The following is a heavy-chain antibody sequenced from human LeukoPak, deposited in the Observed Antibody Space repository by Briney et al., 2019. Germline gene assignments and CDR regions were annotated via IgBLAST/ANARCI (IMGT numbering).Heavy chain of an antibody. Sequence: SETLSLTCTVSGASISTHYWSWLRQPPGKELEWIAYLRDTESAKDNPSLKSRVALSADTSKNQFSLRLTSVTAADTAIYYCATLKRGSVFGYFNFWGQGLLVTVSS. CDR1: GASISTHY. J-gene: IGHJ4*02. CDR3: ATLKRGSVFGYFNF. D-gene: IGHD3-3*01. V-gene: IGHV4-59*11. CDR2: LRDTESA.